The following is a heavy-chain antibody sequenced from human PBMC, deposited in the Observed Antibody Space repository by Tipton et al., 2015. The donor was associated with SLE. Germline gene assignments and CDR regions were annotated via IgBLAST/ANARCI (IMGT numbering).Heavy chain of an antibody. Sequence: TLSLTCTGSGGSIRSYYWSWIRQPPGKGLEWIGYFYYSGSTNYNPSLKSRVTISVDTSKNQFSLKLSSVTAADTAVYYCASGAARRGFDIWGQGTMVTVSS. CDR2: FYYSGST. D-gene: IGHD6-6*01. CDR3: ASGAARRGFDI. J-gene: IGHJ3*02. V-gene: IGHV4-59*01. CDR1: GGSIRSYY.